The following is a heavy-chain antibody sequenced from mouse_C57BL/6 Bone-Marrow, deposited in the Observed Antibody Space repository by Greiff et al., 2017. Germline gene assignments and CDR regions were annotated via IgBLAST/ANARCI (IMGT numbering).Heavy chain of an antibody. J-gene: IGHJ2*01. CDR1: GFTFSSYG. CDR3: ARWGYGRREFDY. D-gene: IGHD1-1*01. CDR2: ISSGGSYT. V-gene: IGHV5-6*01. Sequence: EVQGVESGGDLVKPGGSLKLSCAASGFTFSSYGMSWVRQTPDKRLEWVATISSGGSYTYYQDSVKGRFTISRDNAKNTLYLQMSSLKSEDTAMYYCARWGYGRREFDYWGQGTTLTVSS.